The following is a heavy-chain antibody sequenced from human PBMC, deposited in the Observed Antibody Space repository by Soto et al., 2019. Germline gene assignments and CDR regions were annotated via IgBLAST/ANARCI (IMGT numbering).Heavy chain of an antibody. V-gene: IGHV4-31*03. Sequence: TLSPPCTVSGGSLSSGGYYLSCIRQHPGKGLEWIGYAYYSGSTYYNPSLKSRVTISVDTSKNQFSLKLSSVTAADTAVYYCASIWFGVFDYWGHGTLVTVSS. CDR2: AYYSGST. D-gene: IGHD3-10*01. CDR3: ASIWFGVFDY. CDR1: GGSLSSGGYY. J-gene: IGHJ4*01.